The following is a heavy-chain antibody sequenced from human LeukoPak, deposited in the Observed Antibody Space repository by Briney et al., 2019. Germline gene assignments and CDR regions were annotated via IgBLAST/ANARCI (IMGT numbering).Heavy chain of an antibody. CDR1: KFTFSHYG. V-gene: IGHV3-33*08. Sequence: GGSLRLSCTASKFTFSHYGMYWVRQAPGKGLEWVALIWYDGGKKYYTDSVRGRFTISRDNSKNTLYLQMDSLRAEDTAVYYCVRYCNGGSCYRAAFDVWGPGTMVTVSS. J-gene: IGHJ3*01. CDR2: IWYDGGKK. CDR3: VRYCNGGSCYRAAFDV. D-gene: IGHD2-15*01.